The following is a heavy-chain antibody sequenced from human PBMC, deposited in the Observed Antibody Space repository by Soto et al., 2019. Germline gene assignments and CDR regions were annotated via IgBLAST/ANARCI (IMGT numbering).Heavy chain of an antibody. D-gene: IGHD2-15*01. V-gene: IGHV3-48*02. CDR1: GFTLSGYA. CDR2: ISSSSSNI. Sequence: EVQLVESGGGLVQPGGSLRLSCVASGFTLSGYAMNWVRQAPGKGLEWVSYISSSSSNIQYAGSVKGRFTISRDNAKNSLHLQINSLRDEDTAVYYCARDCSLGSRYCWWFDPWGQGTLVTVSS. J-gene: IGHJ5*02. CDR3: ARDCSLGSRYCWWFDP.